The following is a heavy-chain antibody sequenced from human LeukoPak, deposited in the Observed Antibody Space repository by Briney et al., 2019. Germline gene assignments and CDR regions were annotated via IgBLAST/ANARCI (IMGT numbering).Heavy chain of an antibody. CDR2: IYYSGST. CDR3: ARVGLSGSGWYGDFDY. D-gene: IGHD6-13*01. J-gene: IGHJ4*02. V-gene: IGHV4-59*01. CDR1: GGSISSCY. Sequence: PSETLSLTCTVSGGSISSCYWSWIRQPPGKRLEWIGHIYYSGSTNYNPSLKSRVTISVDTSKNQFSLKLSSVTAADTAVYYCARVGLSGSGWYGDFDYWGQGTLVTVSS.